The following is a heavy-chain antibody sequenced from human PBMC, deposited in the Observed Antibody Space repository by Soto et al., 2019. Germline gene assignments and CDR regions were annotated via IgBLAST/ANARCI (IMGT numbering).Heavy chain of an antibody. J-gene: IGHJ3*02. D-gene: IGHD6-19*01. CDR2: IIPVFGTA. CDR3: ARDIAVAGPPTAFDI. Sequence: QVQLVQSGAEVKKPGSSVKVSCKASGGTFSSYAISWVRQAPEQGLEWMGGIIPVFGTANYAQKFQGRVTITADESTSTAYMELRSLRSEDTAVYYCARDIAVAGPPTAFDIWGQGTMVTVSS. CDR1: GGTFSSYA. V-gene: IGHV1-69*13.